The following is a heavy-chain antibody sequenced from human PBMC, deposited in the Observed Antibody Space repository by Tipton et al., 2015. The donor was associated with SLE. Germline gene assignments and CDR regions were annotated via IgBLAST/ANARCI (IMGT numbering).Heavy chain of an antibody. J-gene: IGHJ4*02. D-gene: IGHD3-16*02. V-gene: IGHV4-39*07. CDR3: ARDALEGRVY. CDR2: IYYSGST. Sequence: TLSLTCTVSGGSISSSSYYWGWIRQPPGKGLEWIGSIYYSGSTYYNPSLKSRVTISVDTSKNQFSLKLSSVTAADTAVHYCARDALEGRVYWGQGTLVTVSS. CDR1: GGSISSSSYY.